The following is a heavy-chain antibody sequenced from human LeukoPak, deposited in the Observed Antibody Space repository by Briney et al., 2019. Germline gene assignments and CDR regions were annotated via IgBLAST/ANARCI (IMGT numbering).Heavy chain of an antibody. J-gene: IGHJ4*02. CDR2: VTSSGSST. CDR3: AALSGVGVKIGFDY. CDR1: GFTFTSYA. D-gene: IGHD1-26*01. Sequence: GGSLRLSCAASGFTFTSYAMSWVRQAPGEGLEWVSTVTSSGSSTYYADSVKGRFTISRDNSKNTLYLEINNLRAEDTAVYYCAALSGVGVKIGFDYWGQGSLVIVSS. V-gene: IGHV3-23*01.